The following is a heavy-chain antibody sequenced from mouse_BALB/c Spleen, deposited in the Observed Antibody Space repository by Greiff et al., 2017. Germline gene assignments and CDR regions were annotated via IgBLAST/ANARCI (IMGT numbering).Heavy chain of an antibody. Sequence: EVQVVESGGGLVKPGGSLKLSCAASGFTFSSYAMSWVRQSPEKRLEWVAEISSGGSYTYYPDTVTGRFTISRDNAKNTLYLEMSSLRSEDTAMYYCARAPSYYYGSSSYYFDYWGQGTTLTVSS. V-gene: IGHV5-9-4*01. J-gene: IGHJ2*01. CDR3: ARAPSYYYGSSSYYFDY. CDR1: GFTFSSYA. CDR2: ISSGGSYT. D-gene: IGHD1-1*01.